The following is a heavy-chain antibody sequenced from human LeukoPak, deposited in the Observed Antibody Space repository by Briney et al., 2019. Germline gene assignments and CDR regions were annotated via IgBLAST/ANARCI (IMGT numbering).Heavy chain of an antibody. CDR2: IYYSGST. D-gene: IGHD2-15*01. J-gene: IGHJ4*02. V-gene: IGHV4-31*03. Sequence: SQTLSLTCTVSGGSISSGGYYWSWIRQHPGKGLEWIVYIYYSGSTYYNPSLKSRVIISVDTSKNQFSLKLSSVTAADTAVYYCARANCGGGTCYSDYWGQGTLVTVSS. CDR3: ARANCGGGTCYSDY. CDR1: GGSISSGGYY.